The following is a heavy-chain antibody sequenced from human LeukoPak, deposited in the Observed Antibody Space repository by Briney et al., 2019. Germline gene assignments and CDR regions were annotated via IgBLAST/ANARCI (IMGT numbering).Heavy chain of an antibody. CDR1: DDSISDYY. CDR3: ARGAGWLIDY. Sequence: SETLSLTCTVSDDSISDYYRGWIRKPPGKGLEWIGYFYNSGRSTYNPSLKSRVTISADTSKNHFSLKLNSVTTADTAVYYCARGAGWLIDYWGQGILVTVSS. V-gene: IGHV4-59*01. J-gene: IGHJ4*02. CDR2: FYNSGRS. D-gene: IGHD3-16*01.